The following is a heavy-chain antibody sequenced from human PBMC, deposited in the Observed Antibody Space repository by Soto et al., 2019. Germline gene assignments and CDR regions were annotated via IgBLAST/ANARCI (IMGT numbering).Heavy chain of an antibody. CDR3: ANDHGSRWYEIDY. D-gene: IGHD6-13*01. J-gene: IGHJ4*02. Sequence: EVQLLESGGGLVQPGGSLRLSCAASGFTFSNYAVTWVRQAPGKGLEWVSTISGSGGSTYYADSVKGRFTISRDNSKNTLYLQMNSLRDEDTAVCDGANDHGSRWYEIDYWGRGTLVTVSS. V-gene: IGHV3-23*01. CDR2: ISGSGGST. CDR1: GFTFSNYA.